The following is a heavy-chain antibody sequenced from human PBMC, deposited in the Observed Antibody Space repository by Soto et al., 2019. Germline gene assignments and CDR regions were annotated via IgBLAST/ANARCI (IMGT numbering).Heavy chain of an antibody. Sequence: PSETLSLTCTVSGGSISSSSYYWGWIRQPPGKGLEWIGSIYYSGSTYYNPSLKSRVTISVDTSKNQFSLKLSSVTAADTAVYYFARSPHYGGNSQFGYWGQGTLVTVSS. V-gene: IGHV4-39*01. D-gene: IGHD4-17*01. CDR3: ARSPHYGGNSQFGY. CDR2: IYYSGST. J-gene: IGHJ4*02. CDR1: GGSISSSSYY.